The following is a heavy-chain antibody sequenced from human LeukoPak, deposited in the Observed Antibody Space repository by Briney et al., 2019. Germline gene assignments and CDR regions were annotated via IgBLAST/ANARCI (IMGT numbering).Heavy chain of an antibody. CDR2: IYYSGST. V-gene: IGHV4-39*01. Sequence: TSETLSLTCTVSGGSISSSSNYWGWIRQPPGKGLEWIGTIYYSGSTYYNPSLKSRVTISLDTSKNQFSLKLSSVIAADTAVYYCARLWSTDCSGGSCPHQPNYWGQGTLVTVSS. CDR1: GGSISSSSNY. CDR3: ARLWSTDCSGGSCPHQPNY. J-gene: IGHJ4*02. D-gene: IGHD2-15*01.